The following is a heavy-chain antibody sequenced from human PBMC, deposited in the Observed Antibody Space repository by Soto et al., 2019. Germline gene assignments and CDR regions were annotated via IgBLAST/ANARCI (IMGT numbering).Heavy chain of an antibody. CDR3: ARSFIVATIDDYYYGMDV. J-gene: IGHJ6*02. CDR1: GFTFSSYA. CDR2: ISYDGSNK. Sequence: GESLKISCAASGFTFSSYAMHWVRQAPGKGLEWVAVISYDGSNKYYADSVKGRFTISRDNSKNTLYLQMNSLRAEDTAVYYCARSFIVATIDDYYYGMDVWGQGTTVTVSS. V-gene: IGHV3-30-3*01. D-gene: IGHD5-12*01.